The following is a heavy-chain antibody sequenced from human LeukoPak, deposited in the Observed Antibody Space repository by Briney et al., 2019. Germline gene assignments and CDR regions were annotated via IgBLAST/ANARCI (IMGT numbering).Heavy chain of an antibody. V-gene: IGHV1-18*01. CDR3: ASGRLGELSLYRSFDY. CDR1: GYTFTSYG. J-gene: IGHJ4*02. CDR2: ISAYNGNT. Sequence: ASVKVSCKASGYTFTSYGISWVRQAPGQGLEWMGGISAYNGNTNYAQKLHGRVTMTTDTSTSTAYMELRSLRSDDTAVYYCASGRLGELSLYRSFDYWGQGTLVTVSS. D-gene: IGHD3-16*02.